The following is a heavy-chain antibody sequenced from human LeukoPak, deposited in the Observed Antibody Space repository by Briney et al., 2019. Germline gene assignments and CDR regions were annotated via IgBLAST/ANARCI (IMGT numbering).Heavy chain of an antibody. V-gene: IGHV4-31*03. Sequence: SETLSLTCTVSGGSISSGGYYWSWIRQHPGKGLEWIGYIYYSGSTYYNPSLKSRVTISVDTSKNQFSLKLSSVTAADTAVYYCARSPLNYDILTGYYIGWGQGTLVTVSS. D-gene: IGHD3-9*01. CDR3: ARSPLNYDILTGYYIG. J-gene: IGHJ4*02. CDR2: IYYSGST. CDR1: GGSISSGGYY.